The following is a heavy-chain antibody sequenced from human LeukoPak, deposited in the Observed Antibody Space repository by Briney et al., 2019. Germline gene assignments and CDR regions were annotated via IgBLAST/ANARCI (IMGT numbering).Heavy chain of an antibody. CDR2: INPNSGGT. V-gene: IGHV1-2*02. CDR1: GYTFTGYY. CDR3: ARDQSAGYYGSGSYYYYYMDV. J-gene: IGHJ6*03. D-gene: IGHD3-10*01. Sequence: ASVKVSCKASGYTFTGYYMHWVRQAPGQGLEWMGWINPNSGGTNYAQKFQGRVTMTRDTSISTAYMELSRLRSDDTAVYYCARDQSAGYYGSGSYYYYYMDVWGKGTTVTVSS.